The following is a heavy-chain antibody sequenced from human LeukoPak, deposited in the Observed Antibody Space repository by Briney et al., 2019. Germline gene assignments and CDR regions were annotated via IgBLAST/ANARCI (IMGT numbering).Heavy chain of an antibody. Sequence: PRGSLRLSCAASGFTVSSNYMSWVRQAPGKGPEWLSYISSNSATVYYADSVKGRFTVSRDNAKNSLYLQMNSLGAEDTAVYYCARDTRSLMDVWGQGTTVTVSS. J-gene: IGHJ6*02. CDR2: ISSNSATV. CDR3: ARDTRSLMDV. D-gene: IGHD3-16*02. CDR1: GFTVSSNY. V-gene: IGHV3-48*01.